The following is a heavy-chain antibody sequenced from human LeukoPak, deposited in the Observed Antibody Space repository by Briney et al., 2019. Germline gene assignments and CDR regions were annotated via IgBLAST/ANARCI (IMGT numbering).Heavy chain of an antibody. D-gene: IGHD2-2*01. V-gene: IGHV4-39*02. CDR1: GGSISSSSYY. CDR3: AKDRYCSSTSCYAFSD. J-gene: IGHJ4*02. CDR2: IYYSGST. Sequence: SETLSLTCTVSGGSISSSSYYWGWIRQPPGKGLEWIGSIYYSGSTYYNPSLKSRVTISVDTSKNQFSLKLSSVTAADTAVYYCAKDRYCSSTSCYAFSDWGQGTLVTVSS.